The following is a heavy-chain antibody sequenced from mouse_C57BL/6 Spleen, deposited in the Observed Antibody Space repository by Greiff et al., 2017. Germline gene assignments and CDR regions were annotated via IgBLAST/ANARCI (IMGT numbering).Heavy chain of an antibody. V-gene: IGHV1-42*01. CDR3: AREVTVDSSGYPFAY. D-gene: IGHD3-2*02. J-gene: IGHJ3*01. Sequence: EVQLQQSGPELVKPGASVKISCPASVSSFPGSYLPFFNQLPDTILAFIVELNPSTRGTTYHHKFKATATLTVDKSSSTAYMQLKSLTSEDSAVYYCAREVTVDSSGYPFAYWGQGTLVTVSA. CDR1: VSSFPGSY. CDR2: LNPSTRGT.